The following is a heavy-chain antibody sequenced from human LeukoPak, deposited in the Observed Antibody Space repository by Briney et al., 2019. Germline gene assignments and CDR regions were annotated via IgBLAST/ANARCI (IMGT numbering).Heavy chain of an antibody. CDR3: AEGRAGGVRGVIPYYFDY. D-gene: IGHD3-10*01. CDR2: ISGSGGST. V-gene: IGHV3-23*01. Sequence: GGSLRLSCAASGFTFSSYAMSWVRRAPGKGLEWVSAISGSGGSTYYADSVKGRFTISRDNSKNTLYLQMNSLRAEDTAVYYCAEGRAGGVRGVIPYYFDYWGQGTLVTVSS. CDR1: GFTFSSYA. J-gene: IGHJ4*02.